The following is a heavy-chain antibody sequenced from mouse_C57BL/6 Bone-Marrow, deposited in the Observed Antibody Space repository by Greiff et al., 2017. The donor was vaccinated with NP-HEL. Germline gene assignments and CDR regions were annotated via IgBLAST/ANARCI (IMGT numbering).Heavy chain of an antibody. Sequence: VQLQQSGAELVRPGASVKLSCKASGYTFTDYYINWVKQRPGQGLEWIARIYPGSGNTYYNEKFKGKATLTAEKSSSTAYMQLSSLTSEDSAVYFCARWGTTVVLDYWGQGTTLTVSS. CDR1: GYTFTDYY. J-gene: IGHJ2*01. V-gene: IGHV1-76*01. CDR2: IYPGSGNT. CDR3: ARWGTTVVLDY. D-gene: IGHD1-1*01.